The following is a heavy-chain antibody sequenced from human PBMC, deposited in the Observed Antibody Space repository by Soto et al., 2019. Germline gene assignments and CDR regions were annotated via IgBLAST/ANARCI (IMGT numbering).Heavy chain of an antibody. CDR3: ARVYYYDTSGYYYP. V-gene: IGHV1-18*01. Sequence: ASVKVSCKASGYTFNMYGISRVRQAPGQGLEWMGWISPYNGNTDYAQKFQGRVTMTTDTSTSTVYMELRSLRSDDTAVYYCARVYYYDTSGYYYPWGQGTLVTVSS. CDR1: GYTFNMYG. D-gene: IGHD3-22*01. CDR2: ISPYNGNT. J-gene: IGHJ4*02.